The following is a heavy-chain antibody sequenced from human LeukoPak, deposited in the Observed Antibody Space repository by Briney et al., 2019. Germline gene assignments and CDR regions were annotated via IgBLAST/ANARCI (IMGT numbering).Heavy chain of an antibody. CDR2: ISYDGSNK. CDR1: GFTFSSYG. V-gene: IGHV3-30*18. CDR3: AKGVGSLLGDSGEFDY. Sequence: GGSLRLSCAASGFTFSSYGMHWVRHAPGKGLEWVAVISYDGSNKYYADSVKGRFTISRDNSKNTLYLQMNSLRAEGTAVYYCAKGVGSLLGDSGEFDYWGQGTLVTVSS. D-gene: IGHD1-26*01. J-gene: IGHJ4*02.